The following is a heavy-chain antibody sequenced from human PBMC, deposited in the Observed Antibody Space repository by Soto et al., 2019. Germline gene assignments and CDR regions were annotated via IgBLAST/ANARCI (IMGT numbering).Heavy chain of an antibody. V-gene: IGHV4-30-4*01. CDR2: IYYSGST. Sequence: SETLSLTCTVSGGSISSGDYYWMWIRHPPGKGLEWIGYIYYSGSTYYNPSLKSRVTISVDTSKNQFSLKLSSVTAADTAVYHCARDGGTYYYDSSGPTYAFDIWGQGTMVTVSS. D-gene: IGHD3-22*01. J-gene: IGHJ3*02. CDR3: ARDGGTYYYDSSGPTYAFDI. CDR1: GGSISSGDYY.